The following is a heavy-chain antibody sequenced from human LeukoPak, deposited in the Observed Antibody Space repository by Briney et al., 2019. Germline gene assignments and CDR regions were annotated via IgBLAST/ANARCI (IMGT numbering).Heavy chain of an antibody. CDR3: TRRGHYDTFDY. Sequence: PSETLSLTCTVSGVSIRSLSYYWAWLRQSPGKGLGWSGSIFYSGGTYDNPSLKSRLTLSVDTSKNQFSLRLNSVTAADTAVYFCTRRGHYDTFDYWGRGSLVTVSS. V-gene: IGHV4-39*01. D-gene: IGHD3-22*01. CDR1: GVSIRSLSYY. J-gene: IGHJ4*02. CDR2: IFYSGGT.